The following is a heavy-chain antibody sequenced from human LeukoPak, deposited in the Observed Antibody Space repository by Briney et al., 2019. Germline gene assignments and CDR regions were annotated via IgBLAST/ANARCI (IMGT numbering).Heavy chain of an antibody. CDR1: GYTFTGYY. CDR3: ARWSIAVADFYFDY. CDR2: INTNSGGT. V-gene: IGHV1-2*02. D-gene: IGHD6-19*01. J-gene: IGHJ4*02. Sequence: ASVKVSCKASGYTFTGYYMHWVRQAPGQGLEWMGWINTNSGGTNYAQKFQGRVTMTRDTSISTAYMELSRLRSDDTAVYYCARWSIAVADFYFDYWGQGTLVTVSS.